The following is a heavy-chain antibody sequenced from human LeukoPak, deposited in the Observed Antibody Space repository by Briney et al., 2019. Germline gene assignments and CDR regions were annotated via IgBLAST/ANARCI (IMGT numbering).Heavy chain of an antibody. V-gene: IGHV1-69*04. CDR1: GGTFSSYA. Sequence: ASVKVSFKASGGTFSSYAISWVRQAPGQGLEWMGRIIPILGIANYSQKFQGRVTITADKSTSTAYMELSSLRSEDTAVYYCARRYCSGGSCYSGAFDIWGQGTMVTVSS. CDR2: IIPILGIA. D-gene: IGHD2-15*01. J-gene: IGHJ3*02. CDR3: ARRYCSGGSCYSGAFDI.